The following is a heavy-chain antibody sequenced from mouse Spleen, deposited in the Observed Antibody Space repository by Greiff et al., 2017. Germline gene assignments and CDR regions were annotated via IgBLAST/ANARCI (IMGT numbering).Heavy chain of an antibody. CDR1: GYAFSSSW. Sequence: VQLQQSGPELVKPGASVKMSCKASGYAFSSSWMNWVKQRPGKGLEWIGRIYPGDGDTNYNGKFKGKATLTADKSSSTAYMQLSSLTSEDSAVYFCARGRYYFDYWGQGTTLTVSS. V-gene: IGHV1-82*01. CDR2: IYPGDGDT. CDR3: ARGRYYFDY. J-gene: IGHJ2*01.